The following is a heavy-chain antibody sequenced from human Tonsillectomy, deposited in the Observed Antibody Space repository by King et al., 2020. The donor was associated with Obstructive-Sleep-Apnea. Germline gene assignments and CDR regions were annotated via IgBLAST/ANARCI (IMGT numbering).Heavy chain of an antibody. CDR1: CGSISSSSYY. D-gene: IGHD6-6*01. Sequence: QLQESGPGLVKPSETLSLTCPVSCGSISSSSYYLGWIRQPPGKGLEVIGRIYYSGSTYYNPSLKSRVTISVYTSKNPCSLKLSSVTAADTAVYYCARDLEYSSSPGSFDYWGQGTLVTVSS. CDR2: IYYSGST. J-gene: IGHJ4*02. V-gene: IGHV4-39*07. CDR3: ARDLEYSSSPGSFDY.